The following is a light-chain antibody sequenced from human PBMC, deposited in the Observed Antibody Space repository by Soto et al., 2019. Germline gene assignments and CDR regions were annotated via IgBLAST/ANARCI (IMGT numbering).Light chain of an antibody. CDR1: QSLVHSDGIAY. CDR3: MQGTHWPIT. CDR2: KVS. V-gene: IGKV2-30*02. J-gene: IGKJ5*01. Sequence: EVVMTQSPLSRPVTLGQPASISCRSNQSLVHSDGIAYFSWFQQRPGRSPRRLIYKVSNRDSGVPARFSGSGSGTDFALKISRVEAEDVGVYYCMQGTHWPITFGQGTRLEIK.